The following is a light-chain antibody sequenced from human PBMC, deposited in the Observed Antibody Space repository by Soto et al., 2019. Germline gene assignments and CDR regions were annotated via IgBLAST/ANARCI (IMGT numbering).Light chain of an antibody. J-gene: IGKJ1*01. CDR1: QSVNSIY. CDR2: GAS. V-gene: IGKV3-20*01. CDR3: QQYSGSPRT. Sequence: IVLTQSPCTLSSSPGERATLSCRASQSVNSIYLAWYQQKPGQAPRLLIYGASIRATGIPNIIGGSAGGKYITLTSSILEPEYVTQYYCQQYSGSPRTFGQGTKVDI.